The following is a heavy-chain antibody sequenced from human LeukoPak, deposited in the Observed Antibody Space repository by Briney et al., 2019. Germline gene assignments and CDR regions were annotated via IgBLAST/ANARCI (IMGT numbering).Heavy chain of an antibody. CDR1: GYSFTSYW. CDR3: AIAAADPGYYFDY. V-gene: IGHV5-51*01. J-gene: IGHJ4*02. Sequence: GESLKISCKGSGYSFTSYWIGWVCQMPGKGLEWMGIIYPGDSDTRYSPSFQGQVTISADKSISTAYLQWSSLKASDTAMYYCAIAAADPGYYFDYWGQGTLVTVSS. D-gene: IGHD6-13*01. CDR2: IYPGDSDT.